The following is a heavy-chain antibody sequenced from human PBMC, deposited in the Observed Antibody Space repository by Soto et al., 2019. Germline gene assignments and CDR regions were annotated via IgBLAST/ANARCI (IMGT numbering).Heavy chain of an antibody. Sequence: QMQLQESGPGLLEPSETLSLTCTVSDDSISSRTYYWAWIRQPPGKGVEWIGYLYHIGSTYYAPSVNSLATMFVDTSKKQLSLKLTSVTAADTAVYYCARAAYSGSPIDHWGQGTLVTVSP. V-gene: IGHV4-39*01. J-gene: IGHJ1*01. D-gene: IGHD1-26*01. CDR1: DDSISSRTYY. CDR3: ARAAYSGSPIDH. CDR2: LYHIGST.